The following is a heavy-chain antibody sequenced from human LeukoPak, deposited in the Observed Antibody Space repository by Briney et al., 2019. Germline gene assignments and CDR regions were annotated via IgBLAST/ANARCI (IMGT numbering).Heavy chain of an antibody. CDR2: INDAGSHI. J-gene: IGHJ4*02. D-gene: IGHD3-16*01. Sequence: GGSLRLSCAASGFMLSGSAMNWVRQAPGKGLEWVSSINDAGSHIYYTDSVKGRFTISRDNAKNSLYLQMNSLRAEDTAVYYCARLARLITFGGPSPDYWGQGTLVTVSS. V-gene: IGHV3-21*01. CDR3: ARLARLITFGGPSPDY. CDR1: GFMLSGSA.